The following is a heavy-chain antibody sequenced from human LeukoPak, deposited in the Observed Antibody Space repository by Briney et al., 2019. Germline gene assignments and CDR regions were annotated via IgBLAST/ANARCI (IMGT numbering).Heavy chain of an antibody. CDR3: AHSGEWLVPSFDY. CDR1: EFTFATFA. V-gene: IGHV3-23*01. CDR2: ISGSGGST. D-gene: IGHD6-19*01. Sequence: GGSLRLSCAASEFTFATFAMSWVRQAPGKGLEWVSAISGSGGSTYYADSVKGRFTISRDNSKNTLYLQMNSLRAEDTAVYYCAHSGEWLVPSFDYWGQGTLVTVSS. J-gene: IGHJ4*02.